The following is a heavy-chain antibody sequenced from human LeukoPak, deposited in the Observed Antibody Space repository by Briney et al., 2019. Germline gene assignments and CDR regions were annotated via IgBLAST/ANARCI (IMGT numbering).Heavy chain of an antibody. V-gene: IGHV3-7*01. J-gene: IGHJ4*02. CDR3: ARASRDGYNLDY. CDR2: IKQDGSEK. CDR1: GFTLSSYL. D-gene: IGHD5-24*01. Sequence: GGSLRLSCAASGFTLSSYLMSWVRQAPGRGLEWVANIKQDGSEKYYVDSVKGRFTISRDNAKNSLYLQMNSLRAEDTAVYYCARASRDGYNLDYWGQGTLVTVSS.